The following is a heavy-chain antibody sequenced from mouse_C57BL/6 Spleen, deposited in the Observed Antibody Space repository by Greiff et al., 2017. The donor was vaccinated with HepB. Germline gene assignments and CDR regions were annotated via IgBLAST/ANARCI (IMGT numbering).Heavy chain of an antibody. D-gene: IGHD1-1*01. CDR3: ARYLYYGSPWFAY. Sequence: VKLMESGAELVMPGASVKLSCKASGYTFTSYWMHWVKQRPGQGLEWIGEIDPSDSYTNYNQKFKGKSTLTVDKSSSTAYMQLSSLTSEDSAVYYCARYLYYGSPWFAYWGQGTLVTVSA. J-gene: IGHJ3*01. CDR1: GYTFTSYW. V-gene: IGHV1-69*01. CDR2: IDPSDSYT.